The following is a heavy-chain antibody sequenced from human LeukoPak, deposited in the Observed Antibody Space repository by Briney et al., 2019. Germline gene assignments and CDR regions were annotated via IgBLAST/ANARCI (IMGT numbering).Heavy chain of an antibody. V-gene: IGHV3-21*01. Sequence: GGSLRLSCAASGFTFSNHGMNWVRQAPGKGLEWVSGISPGGDTPYYADSVKGRFTISRDNAKNSLYLQMNSLRAEDTAVYYCARDTSVGWGSYRDPDYWGQGTLVTVSS. CDR3: ARDTSVGWGSYRDPDY. CDR1: GFTFSNHG. D-gene: IGHD3-16*02. J-gene: IGHJ4*02. CDR2: ISPGGDTP.